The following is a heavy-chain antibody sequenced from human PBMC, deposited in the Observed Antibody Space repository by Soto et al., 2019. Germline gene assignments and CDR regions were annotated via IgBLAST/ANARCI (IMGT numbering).Heavy chain of an antibody. D-gene: IGHD3-22*01. V-gene: IGHV1-46*02. Sequence: VKVSCEACGDSFKSYYMHWARQDHGQGLEWMGIINPSGGSTSYAQKFQGRVTMTRDTSTSTVYMELSSLRSEDTAVYYCARTVYDSSGYQTSYDYWGQGTLVTVSS. J-gene: IGHJ4*02. CDR2: INPSGGST. CDR1: GDSFKSYY. CDR3: ARTVYDSSGYQTSYDY.